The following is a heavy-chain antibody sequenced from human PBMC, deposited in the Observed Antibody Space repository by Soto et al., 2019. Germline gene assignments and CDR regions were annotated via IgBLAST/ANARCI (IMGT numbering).Heavy chain of an antibody. CDR3: ARDLMYDFWSGYAAGPSTNAFDI. CDR2: IWYDGSNK. V-gene: IGHV3-33*01. J-gene: IGHJ3*02. Sequence: GGSLRLSCAASGFTFSSYGMHWVRQAPGKGLEWVAVIWYDGSNKYYADSVKGRFTISRDNSKNTLYLQMNSLRAEDTAVYYYARDLMYDFWSGYAAGPSTNAFDIWGQGTMVTVSS. CDR1: GFTFSSYG. D-gene: IGHD3-3*01.